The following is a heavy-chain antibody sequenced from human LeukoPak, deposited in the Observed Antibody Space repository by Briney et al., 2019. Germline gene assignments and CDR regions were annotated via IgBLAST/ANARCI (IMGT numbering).Heavy chain of an antibody. CDR3: ARAPRITMSYMDV. D-gene: IGHD3-10*02. Sequence: PGGSLRLSCAASGFTFRDYWMSWVRQAPGKGLEWVANINKDGGEKYYADSVKGRFTISRDNAENSLYLQMNSLRAEDTAVYYCARAPRITMSYMDVWGKGTTVTISS. V-gene: IGHV3-7*01. CDR1: GFTFRDYW. CDR2: INKDGGEK. J-gene: IGHJ6*03.